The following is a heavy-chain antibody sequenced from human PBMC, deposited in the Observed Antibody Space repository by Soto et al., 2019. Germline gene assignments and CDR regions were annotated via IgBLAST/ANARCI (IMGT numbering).Heavy chain of an antibody. V-gene: IGHV1-69*13. CDR2: IIPIFGTA. Sequence: GASVKVSCKASGGTFSSYAISWVRQAPGQGLEWMGGIIPIFGTANYAQKFQGRVTITADESTSTAYMELSNLRSEDTAVYYCARSDPPFTPYYYYGMDVWGQGXTVTVSS. CDR1: GGTFSSYA. J-gene: IGHJ6*02. CDR3: ARSDPPFTPYYYYGMDV.